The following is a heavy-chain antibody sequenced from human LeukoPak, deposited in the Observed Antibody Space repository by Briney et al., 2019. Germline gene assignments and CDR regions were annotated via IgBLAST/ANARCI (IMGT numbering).Heavy chain of an antibody. D-gene: IGHD3-22*01. J-gene: IGHJ3*02. CDR1: GGSISSGDYY. V-gene: IGHV4-30-4*01. CDR3: ASFQAITTEDI. Sequence: SQTLSLACTVSGGSISSGDYYWSWIRQPPGKGLEWIGYIYYSGSTYYNPSLKSRVTISVDTSKNQFSLKLSSVTAADTAVYYCASFQAITTEDIWGQGTMVTVSS. CDR2: IYYSGST.